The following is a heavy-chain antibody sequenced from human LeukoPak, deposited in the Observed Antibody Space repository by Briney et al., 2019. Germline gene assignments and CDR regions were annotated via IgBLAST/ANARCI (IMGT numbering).Heavy chain of an antibody. V-gene: IGHV1-2*06. Sequence: ASVKVSCKASGYTFTGYYMHWVRQAPGQGLEWMGRINSKSGGTKYAQKFQGRVTMTRDASISTAYMELSRLRSDDTAVYYCASEALEWSQGDYWGQGTLVTVPA. D-gene: IGHD3-3*01. CDR1: GYTFTGYY. J-gene: IGHJ4*02. CDR3: ASEALEWSQGDY. CDR2: INSKSGGT.